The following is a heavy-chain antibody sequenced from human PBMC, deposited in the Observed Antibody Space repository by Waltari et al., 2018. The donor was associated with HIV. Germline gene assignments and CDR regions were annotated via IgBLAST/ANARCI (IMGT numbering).Heavy chain of an antibody. CDR1: GGSISSSSYY. D-gene: IGHD2-15*01. CDR2: IYYSGRT. J-gene: IGHJ4*02. Sequence: QLQLQESGPGLVKPSETLSLTCTVSGGSISSSSYYWGWIRQPPGKGLEWIGSIYYSGRTYYNPSLKSRVTISVDTSKNQFSLKLSSVTAADTAVYYCARAVQGYCSGGICENYFDYWGQGTLVTVSS. V-gene: IGHV4-39*01. CDR3: ARAVQGYCSGGICENYFDY.